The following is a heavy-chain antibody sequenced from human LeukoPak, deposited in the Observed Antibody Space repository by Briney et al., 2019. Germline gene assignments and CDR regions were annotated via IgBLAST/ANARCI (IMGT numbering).Heavy chain of an antibody. V-gene: IGHV3-21*01. Sequence: GGSLRLSCVASGFTFTDYSMIWVRQAPGKGLEWVSSITNGNMYYADSVKGRFTISRDNAKNSLYLQTNSLRAEDTAVYYCSRGGSKYWGRGTLVTVSS. CDR3: SRGGSKY. CDR2: ITNGNM. J-gene: IGHJ4*02. CDR1: GFTFTDYS.